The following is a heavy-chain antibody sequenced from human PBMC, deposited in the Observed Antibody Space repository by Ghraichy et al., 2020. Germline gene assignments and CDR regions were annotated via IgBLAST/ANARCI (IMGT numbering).Heavy chain of an antibody. J-gene: IGHJ5*02. CDR3: ARRLRITMVRGSELIWFDP. V-gene: IGHV4-34*01. Sequence: SETLSLTCAVYGGSFRGYYWSWIRQPPGKGLEWIGEINHSGSTNYNPSLKSRVTISVDTSKNQFSLKLSSVTAADTAVYYCARRLRITMVRGSELIWFDPWGQGTLVTVSS. CDR2: INHSGST. CDR1: GGSFRGYY. D-gene: IGHD3-10*01.